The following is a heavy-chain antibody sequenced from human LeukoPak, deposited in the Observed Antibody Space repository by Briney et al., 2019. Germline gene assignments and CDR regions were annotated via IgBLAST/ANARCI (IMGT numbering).Heavy chain of an antibody. CDR1: GFTFSSYS. D-gene: IGHD3-10*01. CDR2: ISSSSSYI. Sequence: GGSLRLSCAASGFTFSSYSMNWVRQAPGKGLEWVSSISSSSSYIYYADSVKGRFTISRDNAKNSLYLQMNSLRAEDTAVYYCANYRSRFGESNPQYFDYWGQGTLVTVSS. CDR3: ANYRSRFGESNPQYFDY. J-gene: IGHJ4*02. V-gene: IGHV3-21*04.